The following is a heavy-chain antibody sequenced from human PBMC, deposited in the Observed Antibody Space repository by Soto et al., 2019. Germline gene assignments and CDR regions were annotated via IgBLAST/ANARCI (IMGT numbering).Heavy chain of an antibody. V-gene: IGHV1-18*04. Sequence: WASVKVSCKASGYTFTSYGISWVRQAPGQGLEWMGWISAYNGNTNYAQKLQGRVTMTTDTSTSTAYMELRSLRSDDTAVYYCARDREAYCGGDCYSNWVDPWGQGTLVTVSS. J-gene: IGHJ5*02. CDR3: ARDREAYCGGDCYSNWVDP. CDR1: GYTFTSYG. D-gene: IGHD2-21*02. CDR2: ISAYNGNT.